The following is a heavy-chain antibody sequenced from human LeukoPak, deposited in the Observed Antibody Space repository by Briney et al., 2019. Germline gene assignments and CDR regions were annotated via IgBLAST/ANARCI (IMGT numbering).Heavy chain of an antibody. Sequence: PSETLSLTCTVSGGSISSYHWSWIRQPPGKGLEWIGYLHYSGSTNYKPSLKSRVTISVDTSKNQFSLKLSSVTAADTAVYYCARLDSCGHLDYWGQGTLVTVSS. V-gene: IGHV4-59*08. CDR1: GGSISSYH. CDR3: ARLDSCGHLDY. CDR2: LHYSGST. J-gene: IGHJ4*02. D-gene: IGHD3-22*01.